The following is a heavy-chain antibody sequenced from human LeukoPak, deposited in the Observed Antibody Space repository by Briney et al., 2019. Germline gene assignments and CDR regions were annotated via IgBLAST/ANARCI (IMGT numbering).Heavy chain of an antibody. CDR2: IYSGGST. CDR1: GFTVSSNC. CDR3: ARCPSLYDSSGYEPLDY. V-gene: IGHV3-53*01. Sequence: QSGGSLRLSCAASGFTVSSNCMSWVRQAPGKGLEWVSVIYSGGSTYYADSVKGRFAISRDNSKNTLYLQMNSLRAEDTAVYYCARCPSLYDSSGYEPLDYWGQGTLVTVSS. D-gene: IGHD3-22*01. J-gene: IGHJ4*02.